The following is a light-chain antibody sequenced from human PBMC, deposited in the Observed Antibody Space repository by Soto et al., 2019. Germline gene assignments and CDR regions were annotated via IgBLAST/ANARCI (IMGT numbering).Light chain of an antibody. CDR2: VAS. CDR1: QSVSSNY. CDR3: QHYGSSPIT. V-gene: IGKV3-20*01. J-gene: IGKJ5*01. Sequence: EIVLTQSPGTLSLSPGERATLSCRASQSVSSNYLAWYQQKPGQAPRVLIYVASSRATGIPDRFGGSGSGTDFTLTISRLEPEDFAVYYCQHYGSSPITFGQGTRLEIK.